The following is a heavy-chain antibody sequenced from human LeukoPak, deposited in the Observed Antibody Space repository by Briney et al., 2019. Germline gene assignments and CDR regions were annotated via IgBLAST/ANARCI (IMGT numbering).Heavy chain of an antibody. CDR2: ISSISTI. Sequence: GGSLRLSCAASGFTFSSYEMNWVRQAPGKGLEWVSYISSISTIYYAGSVKGRFTISRDNAKNSLYLQMNSLRAEDTAVYYCATTIFGVVDYWGQGTLVTVSS. J-gene: IGHJ4*02. CDR1: GFTFSSYE. V-gene: IGHV3-48*03. CDR3: ATTIFGVVDY. D-gene: IGHD3-3*01.